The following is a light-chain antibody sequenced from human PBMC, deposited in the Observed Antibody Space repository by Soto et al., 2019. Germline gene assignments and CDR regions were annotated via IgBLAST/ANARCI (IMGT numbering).Light chain of an antibody. Sequence: DIQMTQSPSSLSASVGDRVTITCQASQDISNYLNWYQQKPGKAPKLLIYDASNLETGVPSRFSRSGSGTDFSFNISSLQPEDIATYYCQQYDNRPYTFGQGTKLEI. CDR1: QDISNY. J-gene: IGKJ2*01. CDR2: DAS. V-gene: IGKV1-33*01. CDR3: QQYDNRPYT.